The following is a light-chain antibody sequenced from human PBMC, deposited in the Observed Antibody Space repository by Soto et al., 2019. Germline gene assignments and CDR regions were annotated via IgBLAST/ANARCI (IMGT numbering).Light chain of an antibody. CDR2: GAS. J-gene: IGKJ1*01. V-gene: IGKV3-20*01. CDR1: QRVGRNY. Sequence: EIVLTQSPGTLSLSPGERATLSCRASQRVGRNYLAWYQQKPSQAPRLLIYGASSRATGIPDRFSGSGSGTDFTLTISSLEPEDFAVYYCQQYDNSPLTFGQGTKVEIK. CDR3: QQYDNSPLT.